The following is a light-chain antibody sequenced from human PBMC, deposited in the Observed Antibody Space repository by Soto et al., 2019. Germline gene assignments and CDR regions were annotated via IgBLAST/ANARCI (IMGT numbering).Light chain of an antibody. CDR1: QSLSISC. J-gene: IGKJ5*01. CDR3: HQYGSSAAG. V-gene: IGKV3-20*01. CDR2: DAS. Sequence: IGMTQSPNTLSLGTSESPSLSFSTSQSLSISCLAWYQQKPGQAPRLLIYDASSRATGVPDRYSGSGSGTDFTLTIIRLQHADFAVFSCHQYGSSAAGFGQGTRLEIK.